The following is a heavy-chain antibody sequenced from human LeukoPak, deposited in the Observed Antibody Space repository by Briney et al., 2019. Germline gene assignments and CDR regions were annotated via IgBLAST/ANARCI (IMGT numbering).Heavy chain of an antibody. CDR3: AKARKVYSSSWSIDY. Sequence: GGSLRLSCAASGFTFDDYGMSWVRQAPGKGLEWVSGINWNGGSAGYADSGKGRFTISRDNAKNFLSLQMNSLRAEDTAVYYCAKARKVYSSSWSIDYWGQGTLVTVSS. CDR1: GFTFDDYG. CDR2: INWNGGSA. J-gene: IGHJ4*02. D-gene: IGHD6-13*01. V-gene: IGHV3-20*04.